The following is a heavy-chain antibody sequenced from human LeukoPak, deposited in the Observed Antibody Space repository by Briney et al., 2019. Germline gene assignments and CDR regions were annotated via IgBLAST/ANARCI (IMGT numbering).Heavy chain of an antibody. CDR3: ARAHSSGYY. D-gene: IGHD3-22*01. J-gene: IGHJ4*02. CDR2: ISSSGSII. Sequence: GGSLRLSCAASGFTFSGYYMTWIRQAPGRGLEWVSYISSSGSIIYYADSVKGRFTISRDNAKNSLYLQMNSLRAEDTAVYYCARAHSSGYYWGQGTLVTVSS. CDR1: GFTFSGYY. V-gene: IGHV3-11*04.